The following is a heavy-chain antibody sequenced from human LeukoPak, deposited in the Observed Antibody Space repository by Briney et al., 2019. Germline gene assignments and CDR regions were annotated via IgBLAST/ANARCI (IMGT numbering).Heavy chain of an antibody. Sequence: KPSETLSLTCSVSNGSISSYFWNWIRLPPGKGLEWIGYIYYSGSTNYNPSLKSRVTISVDTSKNQFSLKLSSVTAADTAVYYCARDRRDGYNLYYFDLWGQGTLVTVSS. D-gene: IGHD5-24*01. CDR1: NGSISSYF. J-gene: IGHJ4*02. CDR3: ARDRRDGYNLYYFDL. CDR2: IYYSGST. V-gene: IGHV4-59*12.